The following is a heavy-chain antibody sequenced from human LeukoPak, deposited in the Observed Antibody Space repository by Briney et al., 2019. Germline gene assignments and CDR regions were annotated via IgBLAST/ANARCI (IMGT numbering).Heavy chain of an antibody. CDR3: ARRLPFTTNSPDTDDAFDI. J-gene: IGHJ3*02. D-gene: IGHD1-14*01. Sequence: SETLSLTCAVSGYSISSGYYWGWIRQPPGKGLEWIGSIYHSGSTYYNPSLKSRVTISVDTSKNQFSLKLSSVTAADTAVYYCARRLPFTTNSPDTDDAFDIWGQGTMVTVSS. CDR1: GYSISSGYY. CDR2: IYHSGST. V-gene: IGHV4-38-2*01.